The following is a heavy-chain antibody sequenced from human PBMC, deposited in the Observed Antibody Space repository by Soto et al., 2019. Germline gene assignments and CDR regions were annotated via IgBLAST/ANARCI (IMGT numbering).Heavy chain of an antibody. Sequence: EVQLAESGGGLVQPGVSLRLSCAASGFTFSTYSMNWVRQAPGKGLEWVSYISSSNGTIYYAVSVKGRFTISRDNGKNALYLQMNSLIAGDTAVYYCARDPITDWCGYCCGDYWGQGILVTVSS. V-gene: IGHV3-48*01. D-gene: IGHD3-3*01. CDR1: GFTFSTYS. CDR2: ISSSNGTI. J-gene: IGHJ4*02. CDR3: ARDPITDWCGYCCGDY.